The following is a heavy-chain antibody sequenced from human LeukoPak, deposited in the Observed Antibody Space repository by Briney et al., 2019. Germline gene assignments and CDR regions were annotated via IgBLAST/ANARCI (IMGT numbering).Heavy chain of an antibody. CDR3: ARESRNIAVAGTTPDNDY. CDR2: IATYNGDT. Sequence: GSVKVSCKASGYTFSNYGITWVRQAPGQGLEWMGWIATYNGDTNYAQKLQGRVTMTTDTSTSTAYMELRSLRPDDTAVYYCARESRNIAVAGTTPDNDYWGQGTLVTVSS. V-gene: IGHV1-18*01. D-gene: IGHD6-19*01. J-gene: IGHJ4*02. CDR1: GYTFSNYG.